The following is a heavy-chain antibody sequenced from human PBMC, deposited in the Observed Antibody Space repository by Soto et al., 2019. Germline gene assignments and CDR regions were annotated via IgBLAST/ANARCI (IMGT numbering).Heavy chain of an antibody. CDR2: ISGSARST. V-gene: IGHV3-23*01. CDR3: AKAVHYDIVTGIEYFHH. J-gene: IGHJ1*01. Sequence: EVQLLESGGGLVQPGGSLRLSCAASGFTFSSYAMSWVRRAPGKGLEWVSAISGSARSTKYADSVKGRFTISRDNSKNTLFLQMSSLRAEDTAVYYCAKAVHYDIVTGIEYFHHWAQGTLVTVSS. CDR1: GFTFSSYA. D-gene: IGHD3-9*01.